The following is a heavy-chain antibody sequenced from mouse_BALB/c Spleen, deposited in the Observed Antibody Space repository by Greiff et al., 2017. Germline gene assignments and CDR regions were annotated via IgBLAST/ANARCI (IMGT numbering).Heavy chain of an antibody. V-gene: IGHV3-2*02. CDR3: ARSPHGNYWFAY. D-gene: IGHD2-1*01. CDR2: ISYSGST. CDR1: GYSITSDYA. J-gene: IGHJ3*01. Sequence: EVHLVESGPGLVKPSQSLSLTCTVTGYSITSDYAWNWIRQFPGNILEWMGYISYSGSTSYNPSLKSRISITQDTSKNQFFLQLNSVTTEDTATYYCARSPHGNYWFAYWGQGTLVTVSA.